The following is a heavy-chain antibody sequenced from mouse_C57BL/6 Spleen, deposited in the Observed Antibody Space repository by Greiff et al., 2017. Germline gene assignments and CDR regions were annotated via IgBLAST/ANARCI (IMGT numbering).Heavy chain of an antibody. CDR2: ISSGSSTI. CDR3: ARPYYYGSSLDV. D-gene: IGHD1-1*01. V-gene: IGHV5-17*01. Sequence: EVQLVESGGGLVKPGGSLKLSCAASGFTFSDYGMHWVRQAPEKGLEWVAYISSGSSTIYYADTVKGRFTISRDNAKNTLFLQMTSLRSEDTAMYYCARPYYYGSSLDVWGTGTTVTVSS. CDR1: GFTFSDYG. J-gene: IGHJ1*03.